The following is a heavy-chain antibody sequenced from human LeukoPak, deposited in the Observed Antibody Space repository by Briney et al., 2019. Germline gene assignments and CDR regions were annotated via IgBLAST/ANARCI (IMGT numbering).Heavy chain of an antibody. D-gene: IGHD4-17*01. CDR1: GFTFSTFA. CDR2: IFPSGGEI. V-gene: IGHV3-23*01. CDR3: AKVPNPEIDYGDYVADY. Sequence: SGGSLRLSCEASGFTFSTFAMIWVRQPPGKGLEWVSSIFPSGGEIHYADSVKGRFTISRDNSKNTLYLQMNSLRAEDTAVYYCAKVPNPEIDYGDYVADYWGQGTLVTVSS. J-gene: IGHJ4*02.